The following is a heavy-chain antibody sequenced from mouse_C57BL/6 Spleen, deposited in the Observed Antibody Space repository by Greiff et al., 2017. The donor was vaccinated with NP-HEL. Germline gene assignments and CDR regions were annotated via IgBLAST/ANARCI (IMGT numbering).Heavy chain of an antibody. J-gene: IGHJ2*01. CDR2: IDPENGDT. CDR3: TTDWDKDY. CDR1: GFNIKDDY. V-gene: IGHV14-4*01. D-gene: IGHD4-1*01. Sequence: VQLQQSGAELVRPGASVKLSCTASGFNIKDDYMHWVKQRPEQGLEWIGWIDPENGDTEYASKFQGKATITADTSSNTAYLQLSSLTSEDTAVYYCTTDWDKDYWGQGTTLTVSS.